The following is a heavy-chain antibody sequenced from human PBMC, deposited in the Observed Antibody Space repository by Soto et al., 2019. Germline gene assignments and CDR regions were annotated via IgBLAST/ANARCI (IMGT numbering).Heavy chain of an antibody. D-gene: IGHD5-12*01. V-gene: IGHV3-23*01. J-gene: IGHJ4*02. CDR1: GFTFISYA. Sequence: GGSLDLSSAASGFTFISYAMSWVRQAPGKGLEWVSAISGSGGSTYYADSVKGRFTISRDNSRNTLYLQMNSLRAEDTAVYYCAKGTRVWERWLQAGVDYWGQGTLVTVSS. CDR3: AKGTRVWERWLQAGVDY. CDR2: ISGSGGST.